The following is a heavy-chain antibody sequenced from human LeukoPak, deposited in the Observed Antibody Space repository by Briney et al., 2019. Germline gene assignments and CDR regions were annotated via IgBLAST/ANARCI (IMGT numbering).Heavy chain of an antibody. CDR1: GFTVSSNY. Sequence: GGSLRLSCAASGFTVSSNYMSWVRQAPGKGLEWVSAISGSGGSTYYAGSVKGRFTISRDNSKNTLYLQMNSLRAEDTTVYYCAKDWSSSNYYFDYWGQGTLVTVSS. D-gene: IGHD6-6*01. V-gene: IGHV3-23*01. CDR3: AKDWSSSNYYFDY. J-gene: IGHJ4*02. CDR2: ISGSGGST.